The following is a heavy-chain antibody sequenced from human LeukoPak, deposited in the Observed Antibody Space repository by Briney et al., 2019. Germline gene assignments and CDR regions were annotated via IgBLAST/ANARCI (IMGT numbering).Heavy chain of an antibody. D-gene: IGHD3-10*01. V-gene: IGHV3-66*01. CDR1: GFTVSSNY. CDR2: IYSGGST. Sequence: PGGSLRLSCAASGFTVSSNYMSWVRQAPGKGLEWVSVIYSGGSTYYADSVKGRFTISRDNSKNTLYLQMNSLRAEDTAVYYCASSPGGNYGSGTFFDYWGQGTLVTVSS. CDR3: ASSPGGNYGSGTFFDY. J-gene: IGHJ4*02.